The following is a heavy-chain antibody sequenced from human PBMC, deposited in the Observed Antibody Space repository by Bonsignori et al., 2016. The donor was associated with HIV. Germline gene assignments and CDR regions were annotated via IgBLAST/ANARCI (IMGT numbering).Heavy chain of an antibody. CDR2: IIPFRGIA. J-gene: IGHJ4*02. D-gene: IGHD5-24*01. Sequence: WVRQAPGQGLEWMGGIIPFRGIANYAQKFQGRVSITADESTSTAYMELSSLKSEDTAVYYCARDGYNSIAHWGQGTPVTVSS. V-gene: IGHV1-69*10. CDR3: ARDGYNSIAH.